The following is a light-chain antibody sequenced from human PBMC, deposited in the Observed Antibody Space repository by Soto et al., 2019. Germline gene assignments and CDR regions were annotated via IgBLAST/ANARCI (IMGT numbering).Light chain of an antibody. CDR3: QQYGRLSRT. J-gene: IGKJ1*01. CDR1: QSVSSC. Sequence: EIVLTQSPGTLSLSPGERATLSCRASQSVSSCLAWYQQKPGQAPRLLIYGASSRATGIPDRFSGSGSGTDFTLTISRLEPEDFAVYYCQQYGRLSRTFGQGTKVEI. CDR2: GAS. V-gene: IGKV3-20*01.